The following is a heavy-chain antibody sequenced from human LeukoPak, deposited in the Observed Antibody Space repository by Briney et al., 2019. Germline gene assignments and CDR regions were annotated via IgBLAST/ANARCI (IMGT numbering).Heavy chain of an antibody. D-gene: IGHD3-10*01. CDR3: ASLRSSGSGSFPTD. J-gene: IGHJ4*02. CDR2: IYYSGST. CDR1: GGSISSSSYY. Sequence: PSETLSLTCTVSGGSISSSSYYWGWIRQPPGKGLEWIGSIYYSGSTYYNPSLKSRVTISVDTSKNQFSLKLSSVTAADTAVYYCASLRSSGSGSFPTDWGQGILVTVSS. V-gene: IGHV4-39*01.